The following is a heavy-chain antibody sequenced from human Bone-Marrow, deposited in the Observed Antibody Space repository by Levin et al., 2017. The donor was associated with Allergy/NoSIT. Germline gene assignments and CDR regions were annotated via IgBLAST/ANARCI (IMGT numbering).Heavy chain of an antibody. V-gene: IGHV4-59*01. J-gene: IGHJ4*02. D-gene: IGHD2-21*02. CDR2: ITNAGSS. CDR3: ARSQTGYCAGYCRLDFEY. CDR1: GGSLTYYF. Sequence: SQTLSLTCTVSGGSLTYYFWNWIRQSPEKGLEWIGYITNAGSSNYNPSLKSRVTMSVDTSKTQFSLNLGSVTAADTAVYYCARSQTGYCAGYCRLDFEYWGQGILVTVSP.